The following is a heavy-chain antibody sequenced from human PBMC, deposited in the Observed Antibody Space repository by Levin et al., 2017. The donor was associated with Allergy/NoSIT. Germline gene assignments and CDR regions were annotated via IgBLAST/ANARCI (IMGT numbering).Heavy chain of an antibody. V-gene: IGHV1-46*02. J-gene: IGHJ4*02. CDR1: GYTVNNYF. CDR2: IDPSDGST. Sequence: ASVKVSCKASGYTVNNYFMHWVRQAPGQGLEWMAKIDPSDGSTNYAQNFQGRVIVTRDTSTGTVYMELSSLRSEDTAIYYCARDTLLKAVAMAGLEWGQGTLVTVSS. D-gene: IGHD6-19*01. CDR3: ARDTLLKAVAMAGLE.